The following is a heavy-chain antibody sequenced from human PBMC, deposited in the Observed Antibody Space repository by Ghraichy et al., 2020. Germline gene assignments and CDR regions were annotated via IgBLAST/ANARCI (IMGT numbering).Heavy chain of an antibody. J-gene: IGHJ5*02. D-gene: IGHD6-13*01. Sequence: SGPTLVKPTQTLTLTCTFSGFSLSTSGVGVGWIRQPPGKALEWLALIYWDDDKRYSPSPKSRLTITKDTSKNQVVLTMTNMDPVDTATYYCARLRIAGRGNWFDPWGQGTLVTVSS. CDR1: GFSLSTSGVG. CDR3: ARLRIAGRGNWFDP. V-gene: IGHV2-5*02. CDR2: IYWDDDK.